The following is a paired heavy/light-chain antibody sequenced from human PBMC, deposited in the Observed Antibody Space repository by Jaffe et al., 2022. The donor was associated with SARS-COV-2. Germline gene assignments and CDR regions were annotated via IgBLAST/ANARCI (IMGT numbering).Heavy chain of an antibody. V-gene: IGHV3-74*01. CDR2: INTDGSST. Sequence: EVQLVESGGVLVQPGGSLRLSCAASGFTFSNYWMHWVRQAPGKGLVWVSQINTDGSSTTYADSVRGRFTISRDNAKNTLYLQMNSLRAEDTAVYYCVRDPPTPAGGVGDHWGQGTLVTVSS. CDR3: VRDPPTPAGGVGDH. D-gene: IGHD2-8*02. CDR1: GFTFSNYW. J-gene: IGHJ4*02.
Light chain of an antibody. V-gene: IGKV2-30*01. CDR1: HSLVSGDGNTY. Sequence: DVVVTQSPLSLPVTLGQPASISCRSSHSLVSGDGNTYLHWFQQRPGQSPRRLINRVSNRESGVPDRFSGSGSGTDFTLKISGVEAEDVGVYYCFQGTHWPPYTFGQGTKLEIK. CDR3: FQGTHWPPYT. CDR2: RVS. J-gene: IGKJ2*01.